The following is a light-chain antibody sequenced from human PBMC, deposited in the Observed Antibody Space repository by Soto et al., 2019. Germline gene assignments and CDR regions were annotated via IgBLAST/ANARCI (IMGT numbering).Light chain of an antibody. CDR3: QQFNDYPLT. CDR1: QAISSY. J-gene: IGKJ4*01. Sequence: DIQLTQSPSFLSASVGDRVTITCRASQAISSYLAWYQQKPGKPPKLLIYGASTLQSDVPSRFSGSGSGTEVTLTVSSLQAEDSATYYCQQFNDYPLTFGGGTKVDIK. CDR2: GAS. V-gene: IGKV1-9*01.